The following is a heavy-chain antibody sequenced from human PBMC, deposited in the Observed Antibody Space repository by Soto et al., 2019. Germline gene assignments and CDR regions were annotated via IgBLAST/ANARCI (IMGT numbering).Heavy chain of an antibody. V-gene: IGHV1-69*13. J-gene: IGHJ4*02. D-gene: IGHD5-18*01. CDR2: FIAMLGTP. CDR3: ARGAMANFDY. Sequence: SVKVSCKASGGTFGSQGIAWVRQAPGQGLEWMGGFIAMLGTPTYAKKVQGRATISADESLTSSYLELRSLRSEDTGVYFCARGAMANFDYWGQGTVVT. CDR1: GGTFGSQG.